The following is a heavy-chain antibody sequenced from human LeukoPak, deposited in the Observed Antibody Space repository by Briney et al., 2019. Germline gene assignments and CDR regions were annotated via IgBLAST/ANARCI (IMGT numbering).Heavy chain of an antibody. D-gene: IGHD6-19*01. CDR1: GFTFGDYY. Sequence: PGGSLRLSCAASGFTFGDYYMSWIRQAPGKGLEWAPYISSSGSTIYYADSVKGRFTISRDNAKNSLYLQMNSLRAEDTAVYYCARDAIAVAKFDYWGQGTLVTVSS. V-gene: IGHV3-11*04. CDR3: ARDAIAVAKFDY. CDR2: ISSSGSTI. J-gene: IGHJ4*02.